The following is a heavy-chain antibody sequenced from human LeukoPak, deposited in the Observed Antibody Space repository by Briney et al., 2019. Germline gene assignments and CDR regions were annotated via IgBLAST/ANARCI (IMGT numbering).Heavy chain of an antibody. J-gene: IGHJ4*02. D-gene: IGHD2-2*01. V-gene: IGHV3-30*03. CDR2: ISYDGSNK. Sequence: GGSLRLSCAASGFTFSSYGMHWVRQAPGKGLEWVAVISYDGSNKYYADSVKGRFTISRDNSKNTLYLQMNSLGAEDTAVYYCARETFCTSTRCPIGDHFDYWGQGTLVTVSS. CDR3: ARETFCTSTRCPIGDHFDY. CDR1: GFTFSSYG.